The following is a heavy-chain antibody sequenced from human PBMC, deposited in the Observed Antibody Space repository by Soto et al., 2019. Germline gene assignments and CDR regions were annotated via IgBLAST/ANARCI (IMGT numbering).Heavy chain of an antibody. CDR3: ARDTVDGTDF. V-gene: IGHV1-2*02. D-gene: IGHD6-19*01. J-gene: IGHJ4*02. Sequence: ASVKVSCKASGYSFTAYHMHWLRQAPGQGPEWMGWINPNDGGTNYAQNFQGRVSMTRDTSSSTGYMELTGLRSDDTADYYCARDTVDGTDFWGQGTLVTVSS. CDR1: GYSFTAYH. CDR2: INPNDGGT.